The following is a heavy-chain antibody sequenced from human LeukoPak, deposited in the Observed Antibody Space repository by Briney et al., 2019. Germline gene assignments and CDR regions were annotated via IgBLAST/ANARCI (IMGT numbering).Heavy chain of an antibody. D-gene: IGHD3-22*01. CDR3: ARPYYYDRSGPNYYYYYMDV. Sequence: GGSLRLSCAASGFTFSAYNMNWVRRTPGKGLEWVSSITTSSSYMFYADSVRGRFTISRDNAENSLYLQMNSLRDEDTAVYYCARPYYYDRSGPNYYYYYMDVWGKGTTVTVSS. CDR2: ITTSSSYM. J-gene: IGHJ6*03. V-gene: IGHV3-21*01. CDR1: GFTFSAYN.